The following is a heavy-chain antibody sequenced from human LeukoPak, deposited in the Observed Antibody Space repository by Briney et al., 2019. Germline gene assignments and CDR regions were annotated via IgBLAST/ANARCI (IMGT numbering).Heavy chain of an antibody. J-gene: IGHJ4*02. CDR1: GGSFSGYY. CDR2: INHSGST. Sequence: PSETLSLTCAVYGGSFSGYYWSWIRQPPGKGLEWIGEINHSGSTNYNPSLKSRVTISVDTSKNQSSLKLSSVTAADTAVYYCASREPSFDYWGQGTLVTVSS. V-gene: IGHV4-34*01. CDR3: ASREPSFDY. D-gene: IGHD1-14*01.